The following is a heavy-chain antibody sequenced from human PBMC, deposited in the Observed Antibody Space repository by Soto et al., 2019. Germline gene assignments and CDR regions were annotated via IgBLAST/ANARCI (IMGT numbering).Heavy chain of an antibody. CDR3: ARRGSSWARGHYDSSGYLDY. CDR2: SNHRGST. D-gene: IGHD3-22*01. V-gene: IGHV4-34*01. J-gene: IGHJ4*02. Sequence: SETLSLTCAVNGGSLSGYFWSWIRQPPGKGLEWIGESNHRGSTNYNPSLESRVTVSVDTSKNQFSLKLSSVTAADTAVYYCARRGSSWARGHYDSSGYLDYWGQGTLVTVSS. CDR1: GGSLSGYF.